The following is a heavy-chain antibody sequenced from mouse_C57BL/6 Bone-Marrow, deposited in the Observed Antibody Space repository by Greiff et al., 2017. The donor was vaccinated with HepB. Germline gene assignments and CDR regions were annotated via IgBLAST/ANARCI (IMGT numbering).Heavy chain of an antibody. J-gene: IGHJ3*01. CDR2: IYYSGTI. CDR3: ARIYDGYYTSFAY. CDR1: GISITTGNYR. D-gene: IGHD2-3*01. Sequence: DVKLQESGPGLVKPSQTVFLTCTVTGISITTGNYRWSWIRQFPGNKLEWIGYIYYSGTITYNPSLTSRTTITRDTPKNQFFLEMNSLTAEDTATYYCARIYDGYYTSFAYWGQGTLVTVSA. V-gene: IGHV3-5*01.